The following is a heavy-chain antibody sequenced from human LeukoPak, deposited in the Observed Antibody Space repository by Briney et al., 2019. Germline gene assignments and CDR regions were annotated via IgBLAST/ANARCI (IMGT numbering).Heavy chain of an antibody. CDR3: ARDHSYSNYGYYYYYMDV. D-gene: IGHD4-11*01. Sequence: SETLSLTCTVSGGSISSCYWSWIRQPPGKGLEWIGNIYYSGSTNYNPSLKSRVTISVDTSKNLFSLKLSSVTAADTAVYYCARDHSYSNYGYYYYYMDVWGKGTTVTVSS. CDR2: IYYSGST. J-gene: IGHJ6*03. CDR1: GGSISSCY. V-gene: IGHV4-59*01.